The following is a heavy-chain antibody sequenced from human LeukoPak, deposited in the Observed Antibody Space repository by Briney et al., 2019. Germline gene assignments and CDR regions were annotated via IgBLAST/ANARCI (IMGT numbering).Heavy chain of an antibody. V-gene: IGHV3-74*01. D-gene: IGHD5-12*01. J-gene: IGHJ5*02. CDR3: ARSASGYDA. CDR1: GFPFSGYW. CDR2: IDDDGAGT. Sequence: PGGSLRLSCAASGFPFSGYWMHWVRQAPGKGLVWVSRIDDDGAGTTYADSVKGRFTISRDNAKNTLYLQMNSLRVEDTAVHYSARSASGYDAWGQGTLVTVSS.